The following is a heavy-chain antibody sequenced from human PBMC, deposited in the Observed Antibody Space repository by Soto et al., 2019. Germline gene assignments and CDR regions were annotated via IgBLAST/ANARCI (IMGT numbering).Heavy chain of an antibody. D-gene: IGHD2-15*01. V-gene: IGHV1-18*01. CDR3: ARDIVVVVAASPATFDY. CDR2: ISAYNGNT. CDR1: GYTFTSYG. Sequence: QVQLVQSGAEVKKPGASVKVSCKASGYTFTSYGISWVRQAPGQGLEWMGWISAYNGNTNYAQKLQGRVTITTDTSTSTAYMELRSLRSDDTAVYYCARDIVVVVAASPATFDYWGQGTLVTVSS. J-gene: IGHJ4*02.